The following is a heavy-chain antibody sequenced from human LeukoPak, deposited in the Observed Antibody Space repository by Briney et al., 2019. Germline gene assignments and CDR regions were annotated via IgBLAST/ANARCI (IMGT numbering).Heavy chain of an antibody. Sequence: GGSLRLSCAASGFSVTDSYFSWVRQTPGKGLEWVSLIYSGGITNYADSVRGRFTISRDIPGKTVYLQMNSLRAEDTAVYYCARDIYDATGYWGQGTLVTVPS. D-gene: IGHD3-22*01. V-gene: IGHV3-66*01. J-gene: IGHJ4*02. CDR3: ARDIYDATGY. CDR1: GFSVTDSY. CDR2: IYSGGIT.